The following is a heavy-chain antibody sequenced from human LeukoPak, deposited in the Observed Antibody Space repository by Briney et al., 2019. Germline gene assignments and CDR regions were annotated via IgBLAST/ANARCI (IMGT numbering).Heavy chain of an antibody. Sequence: SETLSLTCTVSGGSISSYYWSWIRQPPGKGLEWIGYIYYSGSTNYNPSLKSRVTISVDTSKNQFSLKLSSVTAADTAVYYCARAGFNVRGYYDSSGSQGYFQHWGQGTLVTVSS. CDR2: IYYSGST. CDR1: GGSISSYY. J-gene: IGHJ1*01. D-gene: IGHD3-22*01. V-gene: IGHV4-59*12. CDR3: ARAGFNVRGYYDSSGSQGYFQH.